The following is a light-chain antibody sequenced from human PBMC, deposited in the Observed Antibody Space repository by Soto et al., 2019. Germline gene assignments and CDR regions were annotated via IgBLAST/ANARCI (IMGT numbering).Light chain of an antibody. V-gene: IGLV2-14*01. CDR2: DVT. CDR3: SSYTTSGTVV. CDR1: SSDVGGFNY. Sequence: QSALTQPASVSGSPGQSITISCTGTSSDVGGFNYVCWYQQHPGKAPKLIIYDVTNRPSGVSNRVSGSKSGNTASLSISGLQAEDEADYYCSSYTTSGTVVFGGGTKLTLL. J-gene: IGLJ2*01.